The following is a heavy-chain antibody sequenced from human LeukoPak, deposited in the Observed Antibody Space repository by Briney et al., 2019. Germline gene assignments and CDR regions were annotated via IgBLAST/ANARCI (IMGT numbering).Heavy chain of an antibody. J-gene: IGHJ4*02. CDR2: LSSDGMTI. CDR3: ARTYSGRYFDY. CDR1: GFTFSSNW. D-gene: IGHD1-26*01. Sequence: GGSLRLSCAASGFTFSSNWMHWVRQAPGKGLVWVSRLSSDGMTITYADFVKGRFTISRDNAKNMLFLQMDSLRAEDTAVYYCARTYSGRYFDYWGQGTLVTVSS. V-gene: IGHV3-74*01.